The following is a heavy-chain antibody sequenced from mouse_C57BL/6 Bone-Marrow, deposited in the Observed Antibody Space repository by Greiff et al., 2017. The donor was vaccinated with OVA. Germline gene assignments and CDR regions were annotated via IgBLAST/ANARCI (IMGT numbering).Heavy chain of an antibody. CDR3: ARVVYYYGSSPYGYFDV. CDR2: INPNNGGT. CDR1: GYTFTDYN. V-gene: IGHV1-22*01. J-gene: IGHJ1*03. D-gene: IGHD1-1*01. Sequence: EVQLQQSGPELVKPGASVKMSCKASGYTFTDYNMHWVKKSHGKSLEWIGYINPNNGGTSYNQKFKGKATLTVNKSSSTAYMELRSLTSEDSAVYYCARVVYYYGSSPYGYFDVWGTGTTVTVSS.